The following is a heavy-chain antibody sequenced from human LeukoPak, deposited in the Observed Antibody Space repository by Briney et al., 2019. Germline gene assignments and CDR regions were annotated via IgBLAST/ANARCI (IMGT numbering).Heavy chain of an antibody. Sequence: GGSLRLSCAASGFTFSSYAMHWVRQAPGKGLEWVAVISYDGSNKYYADSVKGRFTISRDNAKNSLYLQMNSLRAEDTAVYYCARESGSSWIPIYYYYYMDVWGKGTTVTISS. J-gene: IGHJ6*03. D-gene: IGHD6-13*01. CDR1: GFTFSSYA. CDR3: ARESGSSWIPIYYYYYMDV. CDR2: ISYDGSNK. V-gene: IGHV3-30*04.